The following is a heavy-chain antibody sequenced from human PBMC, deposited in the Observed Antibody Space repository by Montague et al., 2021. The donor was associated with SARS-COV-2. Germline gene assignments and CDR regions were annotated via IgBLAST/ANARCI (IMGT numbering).Heavy chain of an antibody. CDR3: ARGPFLRFLELSMGFKNSGWFDP. CDR2: INHSGST. V-gene: IGHV4-34*01. Sequence: SETLSLTCAVYGGSFSGYYWSWIRQPPGKGLEWIGEINHSGSTNYNPSLKSRVTISVDTSKNQFSLKLSSVTAADTAVYYCARGPFLRFLELSMGFKNSGWFDPWGQGTLVTVSS. CDR1: GGSFSGYY. J-gene: IGHJ5*02. D-gene: IGHD3-3*01.